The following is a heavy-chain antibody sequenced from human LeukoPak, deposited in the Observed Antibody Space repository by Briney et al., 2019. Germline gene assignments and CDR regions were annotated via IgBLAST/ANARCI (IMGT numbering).Heavy chain of an antibody. V-gene: IGHV4-59*01. D-gene: IGHD4-17*01. CDR3: ARAPVTLTILGEYYYHAMDV. J-gene: IGHJ6*02. CDR1: GGSITTYY. Sequence: PSETLSLTCSVSGGSITTYYWSWIRQPPGKGLEWIGYISHSGSANYSPSLKSRVTISVDTSKNQFSLWMYSMTAADTAVYYCARAPVTLTILGEYYYHAMDVWGQGTTVTVSS. CDR2: ISHSGSA.